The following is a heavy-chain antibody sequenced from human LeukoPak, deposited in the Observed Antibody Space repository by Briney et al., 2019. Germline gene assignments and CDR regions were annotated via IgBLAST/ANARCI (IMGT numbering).Heavy chain of an antibody. Sequence: SETLSLTCTVSGGSISSGDYYWSWVRQPPGKGLEWIGEIYHSGSTNYNPSLKSRVTISVDKSKNQFSLKLSSVTAADTAVYYCARDHMVRANQSSYYYYGMDVWGQGTTVTVSS. CDR3: ARDHMVRANQSSYYYYGMDV. CDR1: GGSISSGDYY. CDR2: IYHSGST. D-gene: IGHD3-10*01. J-gene: IGHJ6*02. V-gene: IGHV4-4*02.